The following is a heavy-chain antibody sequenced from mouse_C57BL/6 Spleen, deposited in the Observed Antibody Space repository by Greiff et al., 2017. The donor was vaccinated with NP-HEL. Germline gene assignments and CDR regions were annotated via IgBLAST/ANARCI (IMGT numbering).Heavy chain of an antibody. Sequence: VKLVESGPGLVQPSQSLSITCTVSGFSLTSYGVHWVRQSPGKGLEWLGVIWSGGSTDYNAAFISRLSISKDNSKSQVFFKMNSLQADDTAIYYCARNELGEGFAYWGQGTLVTVSA. D-gene: IGHD4-1*01. J-gene: IGHJ3*01. CDR1: GFSLTSYG. CDR2: IWSGGST. V-gene: IGHV2-2*01. CDR3: ARNELGEGFAY.